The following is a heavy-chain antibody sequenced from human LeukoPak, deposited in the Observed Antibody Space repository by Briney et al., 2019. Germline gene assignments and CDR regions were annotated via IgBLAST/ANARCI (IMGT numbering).Heavy chain of an antibody. CDR2: IYYSGST. CDR1: GGSISSYY. J-gene: IGHJ4*02. Sequence: SETLPLTCTVSGGSISSYYWSWIRQPPGKGLEWIGYIYYSGSTNYNPSLKGRVTISVDTSKNQFSLKLSSVTAADTAVYYCARVKPSFLSFDYWGQGTLVTVSS. V-gene: IGHV4-59*01. CDR3: ARVKPSFLSFDY.